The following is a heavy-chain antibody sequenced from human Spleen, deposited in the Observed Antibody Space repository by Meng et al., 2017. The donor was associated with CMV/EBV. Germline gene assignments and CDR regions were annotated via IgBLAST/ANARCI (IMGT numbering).Heavy chain of an antibody. CDR1: GGNYSSYT. V-gene: IGHV1-2*02. J-gene: IGHJ4*02. Sequence: ASVKVSCKASGGNYSSYTMSWVRQAPGQGLEWMGWINPNSGFTNYAQKFQGRVTITKDTSLTTTYMDVSRLTSDDTAMYYCARGSEDFVVEPPTVWSDFWGQGTMVTVSS. CDR2: INPNSGFT. D-gene: IGHD2-15*01. CDR3: ARGSEDFVVEPPTVWSDF.